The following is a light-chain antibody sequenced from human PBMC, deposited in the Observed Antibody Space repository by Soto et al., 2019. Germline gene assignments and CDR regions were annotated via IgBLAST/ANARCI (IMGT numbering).Light chain of an antibody. V-gene: IGLV2-11*01. Sequence: QSALKHPRSVSGSPRQAVGISCTETSSDVGNYNYVSWYQQHPGKAPKVIIYDVNKRPSGVPDRFSGSKSGNTASLTISGLQAEDEADYYCCSYAGSPYVFGTGTKVTVL. J-gene: IGLJ1*01. CDR3: CSYAGSPYV. CDR1: SSDVGNYNY. CDR2: DVN.